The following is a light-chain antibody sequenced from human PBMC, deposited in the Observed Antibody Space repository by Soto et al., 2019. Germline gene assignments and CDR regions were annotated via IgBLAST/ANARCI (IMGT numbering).Light chain of an antibody. J-gene: IGKJ4*01. CDR1: QGIRND. Sequence: AIQMTQSPSSLSASIGDIVTITCRASQGIRNDLSWYQQKPGKAPKLLMYATSRLQSGVPSRFSGSGSGTDFTLTISSLQPEDFATYYCLQDDSMPLTFGGGTKVDI. CDR2: ATS. CDR3: LQDDSMPLT. V-gene: IGKV1-6*01.